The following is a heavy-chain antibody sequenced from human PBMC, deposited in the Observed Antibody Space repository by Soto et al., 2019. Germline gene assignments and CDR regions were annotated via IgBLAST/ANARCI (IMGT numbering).Heavy chain of an antibody. CDR3: ARYSGGFIDY. CDR1: GFIFSRHW. V-gene: IGHV3-7*05. CDR2: IKHDGTET. Sequence: VQLVESGGDLVRPGGSLRLSCAASGFIFSRHWMTWVRQAPGKGLEWVANIKHDGTETYLVDSVRGRLTISRDNAKNSVYLQMNSLRVEDTAVYYCARYSGGFIDYWGQGTLVTVSS. J-gene: IGHJ4*02. D-gene: IGHD1-26*01.